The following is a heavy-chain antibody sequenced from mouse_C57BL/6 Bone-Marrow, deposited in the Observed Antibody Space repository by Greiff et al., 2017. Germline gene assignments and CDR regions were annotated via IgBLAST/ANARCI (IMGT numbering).Heavy chain of an antibody. CDR1: GFNIKDDY. D-gene: IGHD2-5*01. CDR2: IDPENGDT. CDR3: TSYYSNYDYFDY. Sequence: EVQLQQSGAELVRPGASVKLSCTASGFNIKDDYMHWVKQRPEQGLEWIGWIDPENGDTEYASKFQGKATITADTSSNTAYLQLSSLTSEDTAVYYCTSYYSNYDYFDYWGQGTTLTVSS. V-gene: IGHV14-4*01. J-gene: IGHJ2*01.